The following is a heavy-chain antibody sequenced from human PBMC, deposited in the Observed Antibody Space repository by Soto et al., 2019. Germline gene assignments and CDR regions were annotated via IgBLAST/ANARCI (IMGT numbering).Heavy chain of an antibody. CDR3: AKVLFRDYDDSSGYEYYYYHGMDG. Sequence: AGSIRLSCAASIFPFSRYCMHWVRPAHGKGLEWVAVISYDGSNKYYADSVKGRFTISRDNSKNTLYLQMNSLRAEDTAGYYCAKVLFRDYDDSSGYEYYYYHGMDGRGQGTT. CDR1: IFPFSRYC. CDR2: ISYDGSNK. V-gene: IGHV3-30*18. D-gene: IGHD3-22*01. J-gene: IGHJ6*01.